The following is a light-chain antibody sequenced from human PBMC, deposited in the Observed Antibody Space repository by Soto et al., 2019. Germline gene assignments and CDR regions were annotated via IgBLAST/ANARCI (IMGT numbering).Light chain of an antibody. CDR2: GAS. CDR1: QSVSSGF. V-gene: IGKV3-20*01. Sequence: EIVLTQSPGTLSLSPGERATLSCRASQSVSSGFLAWYQQKPGQAPSLRIYGASSRATGIPDRFSGSGSGTDFTLTISRLEPEDFAVYYCQQYVSSPRTFGQGTKVEIK. J-gene: IGKJ1*01. CDR3: QQYVSSPRT.